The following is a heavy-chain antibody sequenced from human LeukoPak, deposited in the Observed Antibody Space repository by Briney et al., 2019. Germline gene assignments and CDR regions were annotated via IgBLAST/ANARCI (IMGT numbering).Heavy chain of an antibody. CDR3: ATSRDSSSWYPGDY. V-gene: IGHV1-8*01. Sequence: ASVKVSCKASGYTFTSYDINWVRQATGQGLEWMGWMNPNSGNTGYAQKFQGRVTMTRNTSISTAYMELSSLRSEDTAVYYCATSRDSSSWYPGDYWGQGTLVTVSS. CDR1: GYTFTSYD. J-gene: IGHJ4*02. D-gene: IGHD6-13*01. CDR2: MNPNSGNT.